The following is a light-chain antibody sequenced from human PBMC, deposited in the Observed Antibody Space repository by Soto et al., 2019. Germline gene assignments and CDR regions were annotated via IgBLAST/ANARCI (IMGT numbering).Light chain of an antibody. J-gene: IGKJ4*01. CDR2: DAI. CDR3: QQSDSLPPT. CDR1: QDINNF. Sequence: DIQMTQSPSSLSASVGDRVTITCQASQDINNFLHWYEQRPGKAPKLLIYDAIKLDTGVPSRFSGSGSGTHFTFTISSLQPEDLATYFCQQSDSLPPTFGGGTKVEI. V-gene: IGKV1-33*01.